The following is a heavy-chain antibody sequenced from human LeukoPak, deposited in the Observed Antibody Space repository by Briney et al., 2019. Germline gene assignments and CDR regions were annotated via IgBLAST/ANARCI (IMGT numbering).Heavy chain of an antibody. D-gene: IGHD4-17*01. V-gene: IGHV3-15*01. CDR2: IKSKTDGGTT. CDR1: GFTFSNAW. Sequence: GGSLRLSCAASGFTFSNAWMSWVRQAPGKGLEWVGRIKSKTDGGTTDYAAPVKGRFTISRDDSKNTLYLQMNSLKTEDTAVYYCTTASYYYGDYVRFDYWGQGTLLTVSS. CDR3: TTASYYYGDYVRFDY. J-gene: IGHJ4*02.